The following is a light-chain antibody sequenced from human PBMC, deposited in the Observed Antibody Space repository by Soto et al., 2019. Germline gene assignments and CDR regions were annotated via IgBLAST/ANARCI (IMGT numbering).Light chain of an antibody. J-gene: IGKJ1*01. Sequence: DIVMTQSPDSLAVSLGERVTISCKSSRSILYSSNNQNYLAWYQQKPGQPPKLLIYWASTRESGVPDRFSGSGSETEFTLTISSLQAEDAAVYYCQQYYSIPLTFGQGAKVEIK. CDR2: WAS. CDR3: QQYYSIPLT. V-gene: IGKV4-1*01. CDR1: RSILYSSNNQNY.